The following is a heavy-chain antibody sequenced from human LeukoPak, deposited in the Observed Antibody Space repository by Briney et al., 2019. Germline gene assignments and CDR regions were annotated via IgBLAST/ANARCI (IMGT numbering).Heavy chain of an antibody. CDR3: ARGNSSGWYGGFDY. V-gene: IGHV4-59*01. CDR1: RGSITDNY. Sequence: SETLSLTCTVSRGSITDNYWSWIRQPPGKGPEWIGYVYYSGGGTNYNPSLKSRVTVSVDTSKNHFSLKLGSVTAADTAVYYCARGNSSGWYGGFDYWGQGILVTVSS. J-gene: IGHJ4*02. CDR2: VYYSGGGT. D-gene: IGHD6-19*01.